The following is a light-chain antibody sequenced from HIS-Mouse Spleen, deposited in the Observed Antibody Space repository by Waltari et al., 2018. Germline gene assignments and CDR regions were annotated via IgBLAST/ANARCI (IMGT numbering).Light chain of an antibody. CDR3: QQLNSYPPT. CDR2: AAS. V-gene: IGKV1-9*01. CDR1: QGISSY. J-gene: IGKJ1*01. Sequence: DIQLTQSPSFLSASVGDRVTITCRASQGISSYLAWYQQKPRKAPKLLIYAASTLQSGVPSRFIGSGSGTEFSLTISSLQHEDFATYYCQQLNSYPPTFGQGTKVEIK.